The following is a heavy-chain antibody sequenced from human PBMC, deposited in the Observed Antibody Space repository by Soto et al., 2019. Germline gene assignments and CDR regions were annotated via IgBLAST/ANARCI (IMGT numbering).Heavy chain of an antibody. V-gene: IGHV3-74*01. CDR1: GFTFSSYW. CDR2: INSDGSST. D-gene: IGHD1-26*01. J-gene: IGHJ4*02. CDR3: ARGPRYGSYPAGFDY. Sequence: GGSLRPSCAASGFTFSSYWMHWVRQAPGKGLVGVSRINSDGSSTSYADSVKGRFTISRDNAKNTLYLQMNSLRAEDTAVYYCARGPRYGSYPAGFDYWGQGTLVTVSS.